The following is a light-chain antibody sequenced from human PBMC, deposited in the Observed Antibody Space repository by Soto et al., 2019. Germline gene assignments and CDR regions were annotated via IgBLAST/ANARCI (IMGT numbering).Light chain of an antibody. CDR1: QSVSSN. V-gene: IGKV3D-15*01. Sequence: EIVLTQSPGTLSLSPGERATLSCRASQSVSSNYLAWYQQKPGQAPRLLIYNVSARASGVPARFRGSGSGTEFTLTISSLQSEDFAVYYCQQYNNWPPWTFGQGTKVDIK. CDR3: QQYNNWPPWT. CDR2: NVS. J-gene: IGKJ1*01.